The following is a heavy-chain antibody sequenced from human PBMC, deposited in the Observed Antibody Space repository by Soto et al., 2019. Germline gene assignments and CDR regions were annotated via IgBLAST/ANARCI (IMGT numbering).Heavy chain of an antibody. D-gene: IGHD3-22*01. CDR3: AANAISGDSSGFEF. CDR1: GFTFTSSA. V-gene: IGHV1-58*01. CDR2: IVVGSGNT. J-gene: IGHJ4*02. Sequence: SVKVSCKASGFTFTSSAVQWVRQARGQRLEWIGWIVVGSGNTNYAQKFQERVTITRDMSTSTAYMELSSLRSEDTAVYYCAANAISGDSSGFEFWGQGPLVTVSP.